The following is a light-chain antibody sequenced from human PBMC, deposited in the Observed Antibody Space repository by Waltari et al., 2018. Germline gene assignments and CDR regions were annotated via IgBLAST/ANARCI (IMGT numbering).Light chain of an antibody. CDR1: QSISRY. J-gene: IGKJ1*01. Sequence: IMLTQSPGTLSLSPGERATLSCRASQSISRYLAWYQQKPGQAPRLIIYDASTRATGIPDRFSGSGSGTDFSLTISRLEPEDFAVYYCQKYGSLPATFGQGTKVEIK. CDR3: QKYGSLPAT. V-gene: IGKV3-20*01. CDR2: DAS.